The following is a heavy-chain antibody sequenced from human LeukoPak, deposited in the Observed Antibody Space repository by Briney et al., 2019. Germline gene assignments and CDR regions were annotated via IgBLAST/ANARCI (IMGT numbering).Heavy chain of an antibody. CDR1: GGSISSGY. Sequence: SETLSLTCTVTGGSISSGYWMWLRQPAGKGLEWIGRIYTSGGTRYNPSLRGRVTMSAVTSKNQFSLKLSSVTAADTAVSYCARGIRVTASLLSVGFYFDDWGQGTLVTVSS. CDR3: ARGIRVTASLLSVGFYFDD. V-gene: IGHV4-4*07. D-gene: IGHD2-21*02. J-gene: IGHJ4*02. CDR2: IYTSGGT.